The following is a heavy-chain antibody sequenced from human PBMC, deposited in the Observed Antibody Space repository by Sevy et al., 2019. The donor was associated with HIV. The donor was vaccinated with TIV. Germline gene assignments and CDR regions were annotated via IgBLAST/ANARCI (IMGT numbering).Heavy chain of an antibody. Sequence: GGSLRLPCAASGFTFSNYNMNWVRQAPGKGLEWASYISSSSNTIYYADSVKGRFTISRDNGKNSLYLEMNSLRAEDTAVYYCAREGGYSDQGMDVWGLGTTVTVSS. CDR1: GFTFSNYN. J-gene: IGHJ6*02. CDR2: ISSSSNTI. CDR3: AREGGYSDQGMDV. D-gene: IGHD5-12*01. V-gene: IGHV3-48*01.